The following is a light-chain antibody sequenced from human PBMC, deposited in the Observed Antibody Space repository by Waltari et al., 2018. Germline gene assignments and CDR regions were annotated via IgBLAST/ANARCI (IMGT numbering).Light chain of an antibody. J-gene: IGKJ1*01. CDR2: DAS. V-gene: IGKV3-20*01. CDR3: QKYGTLPAT. Sequence: EIVLTQSPGTLSLSPGERATLFCRARQSVTRTLAWYQQKSGQAPRLLIYDASSRATGIPDRFSGSGYGTDFSLTISRLEPEDFAVYYCQKYGTLPATFGQGTKVEIK. CDR1: QSVTRT.